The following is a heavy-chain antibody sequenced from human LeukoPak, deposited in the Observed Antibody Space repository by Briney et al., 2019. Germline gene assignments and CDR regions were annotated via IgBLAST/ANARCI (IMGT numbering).Heavy chain of an antibody. V-gene: IGHV1-18*01. CDR1: GYTFSDYG. CDR2: ISAYNGNT. J-gene: IGHJ3*01. CDR3: ARDRYPSSGYYYEDTFQV. D-gene: IGHD3-22*01. Sequence: ASVKVSCKASGYTFSDYGITWVRQAPGQGLEWMGWISAYNGNTNYAQKLQGRVTMTTDTSTSTAYMELRSLTSDDTAVYYCARDRYPSSGYYYEDTFQVWGQGTMVTVSS.